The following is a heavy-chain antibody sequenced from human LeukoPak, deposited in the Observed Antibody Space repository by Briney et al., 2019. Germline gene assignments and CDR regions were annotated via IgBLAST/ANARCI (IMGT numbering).Heavy chain of an antibody. CDR2: ISYDGSDE. J-gene: IGHJ3*02. Sequence: PGRSLRLSCTASGFTFSNHGMHWVRQAPGKGLEWVAVISYDGSDEYFADSVKGRFTISRDNSNNTLYLQMNSLRAEDTALYYCAKAKITLIVVANPNSGALDIWGQGTMVTVSS. V-gene: IGHV3-30*18. CDR3: AKAKITLIVVANPNSGALDI. CDR1: GFTFSNHG. D-gene: IGHD3-22*01.